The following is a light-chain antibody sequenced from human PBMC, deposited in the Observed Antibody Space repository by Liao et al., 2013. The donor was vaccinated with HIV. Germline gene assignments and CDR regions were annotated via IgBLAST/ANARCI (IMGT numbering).Light chain of an antibody. CDR2: HDS. J-gene: IGLJ2*01. V-gene: IGLV3-1*01. CDR3: QTWDRSSVI. CDR1: KLGDKY. Sequence: SYELTQPPSVSVSPGQTASITCSGDKLGDKYACWYQHKPGQSPVLVIYHDSKRPSGIPERFSGSNSGNTVTLTISETQAMDEADYYCQTWDRSSVIFGGGTKLTVL.